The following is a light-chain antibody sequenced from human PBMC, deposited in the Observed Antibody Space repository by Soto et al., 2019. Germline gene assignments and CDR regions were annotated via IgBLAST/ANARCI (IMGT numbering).Light chain of an antibody. V-gene: IGKV3-20*01. J-gene: IGKJ5*01. CDR2: GAS. Sequence: IVLTQAPGTRSFSPGVRPSLSCRASQSVSSSYLAWYQQKPGQAPRLLIYGASSRAAGIPDRFSGSGSGTDFTLTISRLEPEDFAVYYCQQYSSSPRTFGQGTRLEIK. CDR3: QQYSSSPRT. CDR1: QSVSSSY.